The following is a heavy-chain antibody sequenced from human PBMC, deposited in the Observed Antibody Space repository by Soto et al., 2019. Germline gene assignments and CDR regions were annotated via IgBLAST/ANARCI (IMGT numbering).Heavy chain of an antibody. V-gene: IGHV1-69*08. Sequence: GASVKVSCKVSGGTLSSETISWLRQAPGQGLEWMGRIIPILGTANYAQKFQGRVTITADESTSTDYMELSSLRSEDTAVYYCARRVNWNYTSYYYGMDVWGQGTTVTVSS. CDR1: GGTLSSET. CDR2: IIPILGTA. D-gene: IGHD1-7*01. J-gene: IGHJ6*02. CDR3: ARRVNWNYTSYYYGMDV.